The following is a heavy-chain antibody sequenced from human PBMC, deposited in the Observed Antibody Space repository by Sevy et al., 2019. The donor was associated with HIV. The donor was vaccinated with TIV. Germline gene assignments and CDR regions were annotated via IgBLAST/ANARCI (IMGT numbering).Heavy chain of an antibody. CDR3: ARDDGSGRHNAFDI. CDR1: GGSISSYY. D-gene: IGHD1-26*01. CDR2: IYTSGST. V-gene: IGHV4-4*07. J-gene: IGHJ3*02. Sequence: SETLSLTCTVSGGSISSYYRSWIRQPAGKGLEWIGRIYTSGSTNYNPSLKSRVTMSVDTSKNQFSLKLSSVTAADTAVYYCARDDGSGRHNAFDIWGQGTMVTVSS.